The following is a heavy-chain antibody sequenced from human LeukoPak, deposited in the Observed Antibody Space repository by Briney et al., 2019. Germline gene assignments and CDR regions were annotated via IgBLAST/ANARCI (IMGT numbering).Heavy chain of an antibody. J-gene: IGHJ4*02. Sequence: GESLMISCKGSGYSFTIYWIGWVRQMPVKGLEWMGIIYPGDSDTRYSPSFQGQVTISADKSISTAYLQWSSLKASDTAMYYCARGYCSGGSCFSDWGQGTLVTVSS. V-gene: IGHV5-51*01. CDR3: ARGYCSGGSCFSD. CDR2: IYPGDSDT. CDR1: GYSFTIYW. D-gene: IGHD2-15*01.